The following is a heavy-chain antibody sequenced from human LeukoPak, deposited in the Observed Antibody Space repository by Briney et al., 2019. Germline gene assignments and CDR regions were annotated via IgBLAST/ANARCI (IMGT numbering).Heavy chain of an antibody. Sequence: SETLSLTCTVSGGSISSSSYYWSWIRQPAGKGLEWIGRIYTSGSTNYNPSLKSRVTISVDTSKNQFSLKLSSVTAADTAVYYCAREGLGYCSSTSCPPDWFDPWGQGTLVTVSS. CDR1: GGSISSSSYY. CDR2: IYTSGST. V-gene: IGHV4-61*02. CDR3: AREGLGYCSSTSCPPDWFDP. J-gene: IGHJ5*02. D-gene: IGHD2-2*01.